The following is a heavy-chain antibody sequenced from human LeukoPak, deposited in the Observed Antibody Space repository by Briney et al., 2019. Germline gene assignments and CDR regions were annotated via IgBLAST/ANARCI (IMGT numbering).Heavy chain of an antibody. CDR2: ISTGGSTI. CDR3: ARADWNDDYYYYYMDV. Sequence: GGSLRLSCLVSGFTFSSYEMNWVRQGPGKGLEWLSYISTGGSTIYYADSVKGRFTISRDNAKNSLYMQMNSLRAKDTAIYYCARADWNDDYYYYYMDVWGKGTTVTVSS. V-gene: IGHV3-48*03. J-gene: IGHJ6*03. CDR1: GFTFSSYE. D-gene: IGHD1-1*01.